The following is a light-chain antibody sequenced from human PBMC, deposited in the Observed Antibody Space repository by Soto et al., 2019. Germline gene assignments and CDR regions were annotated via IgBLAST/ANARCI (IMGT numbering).Light chain of an antibody. CDR2: GAS. CDR1: QGIKND. V-gene: IGKV1-6*01. Sequence: AIQMTQSPSSLSASVGDRVTMTCRASQGIKNDLGWYQQRPGKAPRLLIYGASTLYSGVPSRFSATGSGIDFTLTITSLQPEDFATYYCLQDFTYPRTFGPGTRV. CDR3: LQDFTYPRT. J-gene: IGKJ3*01.